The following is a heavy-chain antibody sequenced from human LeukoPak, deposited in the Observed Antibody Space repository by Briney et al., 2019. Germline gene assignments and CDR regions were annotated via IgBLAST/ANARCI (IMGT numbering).Heavy chain of an antibody. D-gene: IGHD7-27*01. Sequence: GGSLRLSCAASGFSFSSYWMHWVRQAPGKGLVWVSRVNTDGSSTSYADSVKGRFTTSRDNAKNTLYLQMNSLRTEDTAVYYCATFSINWGFFYFDYWGQGALVTVSS. CDR3: ATFSINWGFFYFDY. CDR2: VNTDGSST. V-gene: IGHV3-74*01. J-gene: IGHJ4*02. CDR1: GFSFSSYW.